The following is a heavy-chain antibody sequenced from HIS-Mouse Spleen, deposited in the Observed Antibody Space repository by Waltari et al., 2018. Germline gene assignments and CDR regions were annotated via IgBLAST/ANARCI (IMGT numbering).Heavy chain of an antibody. D-gene: IGHD6-13*01. CDR3: AREIPYSSSWYDWYFDL. CDR1: GGSISSSSYY. Sequence: QLQLQESGPGLVKPSETLSLTCTVSGGSISSSSYYWGWIRQPPGKGLEWIGSIYYSGGPYYTPSAKSGVTISVDTSKNQFSLKLSSVPAADTAVYYCAREIPYSSSWYDWYFDLWGRGTLVTVSS. CDR2: IYYSGGP. V-gene: IGHV4-39*07. J-gene: IGHJ2*01.